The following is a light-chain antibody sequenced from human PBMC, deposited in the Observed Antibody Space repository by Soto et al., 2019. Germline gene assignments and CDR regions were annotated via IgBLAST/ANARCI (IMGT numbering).Light chain of an antibody. J-gene: IGKJ5*01. CDR1: QSISSY. CDR3: QQSYSAPWA. V-gene: IGKV1-39*01. Sequence: DIQMTQSPSSLSASVGDRVTVTCRASQSISSYLNWYQQKPGKAPKLLIYAASTLQSGVPSRFSGSASGTDFTLTISSLQPEDFASYYCQQSYSAPWAFGRGTRLEIK. CDR2: AAS.